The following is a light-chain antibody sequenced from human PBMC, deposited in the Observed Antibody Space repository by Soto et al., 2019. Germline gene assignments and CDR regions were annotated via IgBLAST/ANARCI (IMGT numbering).Light chain of an antibody. J-gene: IGKJ3*01. Sequence: DIQMTQSPSSLSASVGDRVTITCRASQDISNYLAWYQQRPGKVPKLLIYAASTLQSDVPSRFSGSGSGTAFTLTISNLLPEDVATYYCQNLDSAAFTFGPGTKVDIK. V-gene: IGKV1-27*01. CDR2: AAS. CDR1: QDISNY. CDR3: QNLDSAAFT.